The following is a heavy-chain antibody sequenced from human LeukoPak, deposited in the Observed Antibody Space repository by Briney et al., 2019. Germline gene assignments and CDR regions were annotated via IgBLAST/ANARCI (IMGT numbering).Heavy chain of an antibody. Sequence: ASVKVSCKASGYTFTSYDINWVRQATGQGLEWMGWMNPNSGNTGYAQKFQGRVTMTRNTSISTAYMELSSPRSEDTAVYYCASRYCSSTSCRLNWIDPWGQGTLVTVSS. CDR2: MNPNSGNT. J-gene: IGHJ5*02. CDR3: ASRYCSSTSCRLNWIDP. D-gene: IGHD2-2*01. CDR1: GYTFTSYD. V-gene: IGHV1-8*01.